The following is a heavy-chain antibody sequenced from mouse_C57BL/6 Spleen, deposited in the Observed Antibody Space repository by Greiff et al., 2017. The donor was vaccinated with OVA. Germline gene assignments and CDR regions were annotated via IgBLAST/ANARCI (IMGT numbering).Heavy chain of an antibody. CDR2: INPSTGGT. Sequence: VQLKESGPELVKPGASVKISCKASGYSFTGYYMNWVKQSPEKSLEWIGEINPSTGGTTYNQKFKAKATLTVDKSSSTAYMQLKSLTSEDSAVYYCARSDYSNSMDYWGQGTSVTVSS. D-gene: IGHD2-5*01. CDR3: ARSDYSNSMDY. J-gene: IGHJ4*01. V-gene: IGHV1-42*01. CDR1: GYSFTGYY.